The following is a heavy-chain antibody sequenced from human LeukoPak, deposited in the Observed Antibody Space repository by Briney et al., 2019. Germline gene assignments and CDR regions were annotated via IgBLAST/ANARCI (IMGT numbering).Heavy chain of an antibody. D-gene: IGHD2-2*01. CDR1: GGSISSSSFY. CDR3: ARANIVVVS. CDR2: ISYTGST. V-gene: IGHV4-39*07. Sequence: SETLSLTCSVSGGSISSSSFYWGWIRQPAGKGLEWIGSISYTGSTYYNPSLKSRVTISVDTSKNQFSLKLSSVTAADTAVYYCARANIVVVSWGQGTLVTVSS. J-gene: IGHJ5*02.